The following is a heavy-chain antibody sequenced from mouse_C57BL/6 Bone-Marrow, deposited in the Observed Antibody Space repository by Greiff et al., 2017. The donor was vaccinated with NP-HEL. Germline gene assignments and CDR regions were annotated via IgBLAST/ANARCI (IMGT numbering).Heavy chain of an antibody. Sequence: QVQLQQSGAELVRPGASVTLSCKASGYTFTDYEMHWVKQTPVHGLEWIGAIDPETGGTAYNQKFKGKAILTADKSSSTAYMELRSLTSEDSAVYYCTRFFIDGGFAYWGQGTLVTVSA. CDR1: GYTFTDYE. CDR2: IDPETGGT. D-gene: IGHD1-1*01. V-gene: IGHV1-15*01. J-gene: IGHJ3*01. CDR3: TRFFIDGGFAY.